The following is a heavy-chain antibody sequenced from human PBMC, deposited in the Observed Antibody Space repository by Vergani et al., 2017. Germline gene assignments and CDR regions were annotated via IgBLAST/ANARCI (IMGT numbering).Heavy chain of an antibody. CDR1: GGSVSTSIGYY. Sequence: QVQLHESGPGLVKPSQTLSLSCTVSGGSVSTSIGYYWTWIRQPAVKTLEWIGEIFSSGNTNYNHSFKNRVTRSVDTSKIQFSLKLISVTAADTAVYTCARGSRAEGGRGPYKWGQGTLVTVSS. J-gene: IGHJ4*02. CDR3: ARGSRAEGGRGPYK. CDR2: IFSSGNT. V-gene: IGHV4-61*02. D-gene: IGHD6-13*01.